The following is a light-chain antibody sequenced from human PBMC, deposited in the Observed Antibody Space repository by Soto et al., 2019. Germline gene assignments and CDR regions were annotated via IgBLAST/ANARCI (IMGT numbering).Light chain of an antibody. CDR2: DAS. Sequence: SAFTQSPPTLSVSPGEGATLACRSSQSVTVNLALYQQKPGQAPRLLIYDASIRSAGIPARFTASGAGTDFSLTIICRQADEVVLEYYGQPQSSSGTFGQGTKVDIK. CDR1: QSVTVN. CDR3: QPQSSSGT. V-gene: IGKV3D-11*03. J-gene: IGKJ1*01.